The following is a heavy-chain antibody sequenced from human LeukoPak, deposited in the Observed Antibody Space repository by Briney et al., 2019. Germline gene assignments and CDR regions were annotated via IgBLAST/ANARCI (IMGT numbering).Heavy chain of an antibody. D-gene: IGHD3-22*01. CDR2: IYYSGST. J-gene: IGHJ4*02. Sequence: SETLSLTCTVSGGPINSYYWSWIRQPPGKGLEWIGYIYYSGSTKYYNPSLKGRVTISVDTSKNQFSLQLSSVTAADTAVYYCARLLSDSSGYGYEGGDYWGQGTLVTVSS. CDR3: ARLLSDSSGYGYEGGDY. CDR1: GGPINSYY. V-gene: IGHV4-59*08.